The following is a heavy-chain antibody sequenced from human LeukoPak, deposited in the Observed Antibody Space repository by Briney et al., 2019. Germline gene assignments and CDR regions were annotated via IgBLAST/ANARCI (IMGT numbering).Heavy chain of an antibody. D-gene: IGHD2-21*02. CDR3: ARDFFSPLSFGHCGGDCYARVPDY. CDR1: GFTFSSYA. CDR2: ISYDGSNK. Sequence: SGGSLRLSCAASGFTFSSYAMHWVRQAPGKGLEWVAVISYDGSNKYYADSVKGRFTISRDNSKNTLYLQMNSLRAEDTAVYYCARDFFSPLSFGHCGGDCYARVPDYWGQGTLVTVSS. V-gene: IGHV3-30-3*01. J-gene: IGHJ4*02.